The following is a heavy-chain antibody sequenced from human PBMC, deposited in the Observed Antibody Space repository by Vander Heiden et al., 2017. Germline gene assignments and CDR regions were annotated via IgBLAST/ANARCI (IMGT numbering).Heavy chain of an antibody. J-gene: IGHJ4*02. V-gene: IGHV4-31*03. D-gene: IGHD6-19*01. CDR3: ATGRRAVDGTADY. Sequence: QVQLQESGPGLVKPSQTLSLTCTVSGGSISSGGYYWSWIRQNPGKGLEWIVYIYYSGRTYYNPALKSRVTISVDTSKNQFSLKMRSVTAADTAVYYSATGRRAVDGTADYGRQGTMVTVYS. CDR1: GGSISSGGYY. CDR2: IYYSGRT.